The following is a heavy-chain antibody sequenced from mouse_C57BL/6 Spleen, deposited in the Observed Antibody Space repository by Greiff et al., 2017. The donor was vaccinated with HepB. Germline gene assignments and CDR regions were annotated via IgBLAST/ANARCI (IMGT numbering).Heavy chain of an antibody. CDR1: GYTFTSYW. Sequence: QVHVKQPGAELVRPGSSVKLSCKASGYTFTSYWMDWVKQRPGQGLEWIGNIYPSDSETHYNQKFKDKATLTVDKSSSTAYMQLSSLTSEDSAVYYCARTGYGNYCGDYWGQGTTLTVSS. V-gene: IGHV1-61*01. CDR2: IYPSDSET. D-gene: IGHD2-1*01. CDR3: ARTGYGNYCGDY. J-gene: IGHJ2*01.